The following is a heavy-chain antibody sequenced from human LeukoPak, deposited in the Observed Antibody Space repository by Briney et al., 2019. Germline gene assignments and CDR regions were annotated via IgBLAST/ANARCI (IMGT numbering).Heavy chain of an antibody. Sequence: PGGSLRLSCAASGFTFSSYAMHWVRQAPGKGLEWVAVISYDGSNKYYADSVKGRFTISRDNSKNTLYLQMNSLRAEDTAVYYCARDVTLEDFWSGYYGDYFDYWGQGTLVTVSS. CDR1: GFTFSSYA. CDR2: ISYDGSNK. D-gene: IGHD3-3*01. V-gene: IGHV3-30-3*01. CDR3: ARDVTLEDFWSGYYGDYFDY. J-gene: IGHJ4*02.